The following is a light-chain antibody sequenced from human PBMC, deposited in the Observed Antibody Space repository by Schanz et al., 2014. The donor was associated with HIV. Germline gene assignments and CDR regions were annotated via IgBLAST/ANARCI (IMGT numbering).Light chain of an antibody. CDR2: KAS. CDR1: KNIGTW. V-gene: IGKV1-5*03. J-gene: IGKJ4*01. CDR3: QVLNSYPFT. Sequence: DIQMSQSQTTLSASIGDRVTLTCRASKNIGTWLAWYQQKPGRAPNLLIYKASNLESGVPSRFSGSGSGTEFTLTISSLQPEDFATYYCQVLNSYPFTFGGGTEVQIK.